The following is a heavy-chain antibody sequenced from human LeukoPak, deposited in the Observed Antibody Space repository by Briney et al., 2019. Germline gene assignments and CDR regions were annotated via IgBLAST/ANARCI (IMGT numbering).Heavy chain of an antibody. V-gene: IGHV4-34*01. CDR3: ARGDSSGYYSVFDY. CDR1: GGSISSYY. D-gene: IGHD3-22*01. CDR2: INHSGST. J-gene: IGHJ4*02. Sequence: SETLSLTCTVSGGSISSYYWSWIRQPPGKGLEWIGEINHSGSTNYNPSLKSRVTISVDTSKNQFSLKLSSVTAADTAVYYCARGDSSGYYSVFDYWGQGTLVTVSS.